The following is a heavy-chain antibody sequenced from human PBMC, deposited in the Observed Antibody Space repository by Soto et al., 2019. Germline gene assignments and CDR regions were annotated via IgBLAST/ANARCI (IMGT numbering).Heavy chain of an antibody. V-gene: IGHV3-23*01. CDR3: ARVASDYINSVDH. CDR1: GFTFNAYA. D-gene: IGHD4-4*01. J-gene: IGHJ4*02. CDR2: IGGSGGNR. Sequence: EVQLLESGGGLVQPGGSLRLSCAASGFTFNAYAMTWVRQAPGRRLEWVSAIGGSGGNRYYAASVRGCFTISRDNSKDTVDLQMSSLRVEDTAVYYCARVASDYINSVDHWGQGILVTVSS.